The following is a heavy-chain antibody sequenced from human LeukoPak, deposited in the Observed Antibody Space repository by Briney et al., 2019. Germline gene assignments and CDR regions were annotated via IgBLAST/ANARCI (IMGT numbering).Heavy chain of an antibody. CDR3: AKDFDSSGWYVAFDY. Sequence: GGSLRLSCAASGFTFSSYGMHWVRQAPGKGLEWVAFIRYDGSNKYYADCVKGRFTISRDNSKNTLYLQMNSLRAEDTAVYYCAKDFDSSGWYVAFDYWGQGTLVTVSS. J-gene: IGHJ4*02. V-gene: IGHV3-30*02. CDR2: IRYDGSNK. D-gene: IGHD6-19*01. CDR1: GFTFSSYG.